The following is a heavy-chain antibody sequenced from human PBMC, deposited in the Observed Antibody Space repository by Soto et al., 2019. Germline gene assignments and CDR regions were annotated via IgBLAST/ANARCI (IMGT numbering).Heavy chain of an antibody. D-gene: IGHD2-2*02. CDR1: GFTFSSYA. V-gene: IGHV3-30-3*01. Sequence: HPGGSLRLSCAASGFTFSSYAMHWVRQAPGKGLEWVAVISYDGSNKYYADSVKGRFTISRDNSKNTLYLQMNSLRAEDTAVYYCARDIVVVPAAIRVWLRVNGMDVWGQGTTVTVSS. CDR3: ARDIVVVPAAIRVWLRVNGMDV. J-gene: IGHJ6*02. CDR2: ISYDGSNK.